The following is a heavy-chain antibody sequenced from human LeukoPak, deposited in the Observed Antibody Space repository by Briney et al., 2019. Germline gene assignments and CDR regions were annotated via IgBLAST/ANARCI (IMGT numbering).Heavy chain of an antibody. CDR2: INHSGST. D-gene: IGHD3-10*01. CDR1: GGSFSGDY. CDR3: ARGHVLLWFWESKFFDY. J-gene: IGHJ4*02. Sequence: PSETLSLTCAVYGGSFSGDYWSWTRQPPGKGLEWIGEINHSGSTNYNPSLKSRVTISVDTSKNQFSLKLSSVTAADTAVYYCARGHVLLWFWESKFFDYWGQGTLVTVSS. V-gene: IGHV4-34*01.